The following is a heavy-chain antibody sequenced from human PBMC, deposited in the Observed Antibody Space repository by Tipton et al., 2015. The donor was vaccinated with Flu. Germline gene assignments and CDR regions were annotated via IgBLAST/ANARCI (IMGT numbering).Heavy chain of an antibody. V-gene: IGHV4-38-2*02. D-gene: IGHD4-11*01. J-gene: IGHJ5*01. Sequence: TLSLTCTVSGDSMRSDYFWAWIRQPPGQGLQWIGNVHRSGNAYYNSSLQSRVTISVDTSKNQFSLKLYSVTATDTAVYYCARRDFSNYVSEPKNWFNSWGQGTLVTVSS. CDR3: ARRDFSNYVSEPKNWFNS. CDR2: VHRSGNA. CDR1: GDSMRSDYF.